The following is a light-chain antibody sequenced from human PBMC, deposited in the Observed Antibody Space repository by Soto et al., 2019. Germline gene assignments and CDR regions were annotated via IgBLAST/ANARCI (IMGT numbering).Light chain of an antibody. V-gene: IGLV2-14*01. CDR2: GVN. J-gene: IGLJ1*01. CDR1: GRDIGAYDY. CDR3: SSYTTSYFYV. Sequence: QSALTHPASVSGSPGQSITISCTGSGRDIGAYDYVSWYQQHPGKAPKLLIYGVNNRPSGVSYRFSASESAFTASLTISGLQAEDEAHYYCSSYTTSYFYVFGPGTKVTVL.